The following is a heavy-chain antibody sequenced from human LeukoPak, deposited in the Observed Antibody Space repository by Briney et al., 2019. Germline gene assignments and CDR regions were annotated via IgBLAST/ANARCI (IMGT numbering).Heavy chain of an antibody. CDR1: GFTFGSHA. CDR2: LKHVGSAP. J-gene: IGHJ4*02. CDR3: ARDGFTGPVTAYLDY. Sequence: GGSLRLSCVASGFTFGSHAMGWVRQAPGEGLAWVSRLKHVGSAPPYADSVNGRFTISRDNAKNTLYLQMSSLRAEDTGVYYCARDGFTGPVTAYLDYWGQGTPVTVSS. D-gene: IGHD2-21*02. V-gene: IGHV3-74*01.